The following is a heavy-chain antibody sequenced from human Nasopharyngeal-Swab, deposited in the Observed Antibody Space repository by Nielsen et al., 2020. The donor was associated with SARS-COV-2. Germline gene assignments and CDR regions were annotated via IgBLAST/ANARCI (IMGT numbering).Heavy chain of an antibody. CDR1: GFTFSSYA. CDR3: TRADFWSGYCDY. Sequence: GGSLRLSCAASGFTFSSYAMHWVRQAPGKGLEWVAVISYDGSNKYYADSVKGRFTISRDNSKNTLYLQMNSLKTEDTAVYYCTRADFWSGYCDYWGQGTLVTVSS. D-gene: IGHD3-3*01. V-gene: IGHV3-30*04. CDR2: ISYDGSNK. J-gene: IGHJ4*02.